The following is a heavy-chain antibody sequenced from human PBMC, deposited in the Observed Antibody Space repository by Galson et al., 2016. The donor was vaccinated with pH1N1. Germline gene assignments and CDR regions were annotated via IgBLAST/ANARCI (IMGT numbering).Heavy chain of an antibody. CDR3: RMGVDAFDM. Sequence: SVKVSCKASGYKYTNYAISWVRQAPGQGLEWMGWLGTYNGRTTCAQKFQGRITMTTDTSMSTAYMELMSLRSGDTAVYFCRMGVDAFDMWGQGTLVTVS. V-gene: IGHV1-18*01. CDR2: LGTYNGRT. CDR1: GYKYTNYA. J-gene: IGHJ3*02.